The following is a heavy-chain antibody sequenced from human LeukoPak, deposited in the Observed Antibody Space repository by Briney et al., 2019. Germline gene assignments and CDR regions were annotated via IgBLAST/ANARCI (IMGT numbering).Heavy chain of an antibody. CDR1: GGSISSHY. J-gene: IGHJ4*02. D-gene: IGHD5-12*01. CDR3: ARIYSGYEWAFDY. Sequence: SETLSLTCTVSGGSISSHYWSWIRQPPGKGLEWIGYIYYSGSTNYNPSLKSRVTISVDTSKNQFSLKLSSVTAADTAVYYCARIYSGYEWAFDYWGQGTLVTVSS. CDR2: IYYSGST. V-gene: IGHV4-59*11.